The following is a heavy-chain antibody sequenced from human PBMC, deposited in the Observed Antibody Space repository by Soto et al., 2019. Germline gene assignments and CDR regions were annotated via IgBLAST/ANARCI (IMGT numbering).Heavy chain of an antibody. V-gene: IGHV3-23*01. CDR2: ISGGGVGT. D-gene: IGHD2-8*01. CDR3: AKKGLGSLKTFCSNSDCHYAFDL. J-gene: IGHJ3*01. CDR1: GFTFINYA. Sequence: EVQLLESGGGLVQPGGSLRLSCAASGFTFINYAMIWVRQAPGKGLEWVSTISGGGVGTYYADSVKGHFTISRDNSKNTLYLQMNSLRAEDTAIYYCAKKGLGSLKTFCSNSDCHYAFDLWGQGTVVTVSS.